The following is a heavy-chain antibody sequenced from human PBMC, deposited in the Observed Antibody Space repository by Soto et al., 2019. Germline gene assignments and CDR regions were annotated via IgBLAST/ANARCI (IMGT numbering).Heavy chain of an antibody. V-gene: IGHV1-69*08. D-gene: IGHD1-1*01. CDR2: IIPILGIA. Sequence: QVQLVQSGAEVKKPGSSVKVSCKASGGTFSSYTISWVRQAPGQGLEWMGRIIPILGIANYAQKFQGRVTITADKSTSTAYMELSSLRSEDTAVYYCAREGSWNASRDAFDIWGQGTMVTVSS. CDR3: AREGSWNASRDAFDI. CDR1: GGTFSSYT. J-gene: IGHJ3*02.